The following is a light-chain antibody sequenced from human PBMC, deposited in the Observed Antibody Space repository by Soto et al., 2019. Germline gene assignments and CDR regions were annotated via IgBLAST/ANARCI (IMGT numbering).Light chain of an antibody. CDR1: SSDVGGYNY. Sequence: QSALSQPPSASGSPGQSVTFSCTGTSSDVGGYNYVSWYQQHPGKAPKLMIYEVSKRPSGVPDRFSGSKSGNTASLTVSGLQAEDDSDYYCSSYAGSNNVVFGGGTKLTVL. V-gene: IGLV2-8*01. J-gene: IGLJ2*01. CDR2: EVS. CDR3: SSYAGSNNVV.